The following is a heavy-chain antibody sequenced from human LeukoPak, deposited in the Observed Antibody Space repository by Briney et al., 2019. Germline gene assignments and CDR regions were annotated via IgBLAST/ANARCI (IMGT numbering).Heavy chain of an antibody. CDR3: ARESITMVRGVIRTVYFDY. CDR1: GGSISSYY. CDR2: IYYSGST. V-gene: IGHV4-59*01. D-gene: IGHD3-10*01. J-gene: IGHJ4*02. Sequence: SETLSLTCTVSGGSISSYYWSWIRQPPGKGLEWIGYIYYSGSTNYNPSLKSRVTISVDTSKNQFSLKLSSVTAADTAVYYCARESITMVRGVIRTVYFDYWGQGTLVTVSS.